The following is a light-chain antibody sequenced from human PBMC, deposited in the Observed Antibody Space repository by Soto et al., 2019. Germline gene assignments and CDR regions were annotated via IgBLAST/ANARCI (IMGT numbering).Light chain of an antibody. Sequence: EIVLTQSPVTIILCPGESSTLSFRASQSVSTYLAWYQQIPGQAPRLLIYGASTRAAGIPARFSGSGSGTDFTLTISSLQSEDFAVYYCQQYNDWPLTFGGGTKV. J-gene: IGKJ4*01. CDR1: QSVSTY. CDR2: GAS. V-gene: IGKV3D-15*01. CDR3: QQYNDWPLT.